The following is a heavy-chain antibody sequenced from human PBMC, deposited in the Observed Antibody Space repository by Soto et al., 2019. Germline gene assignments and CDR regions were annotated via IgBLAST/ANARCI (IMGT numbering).Heavy chain of an antibody. J-gene: IGHJ4*02. Sequence: ASVKVSCKASGYTFTSYDINWVRQATGRVLEWMVCMNPNSGNTGYAQKFQGRVTMTRNTSISTAYMELSSLRSEDTAVYYCARAYRGKHHWPAYWAQGTLVTFSS. CDR3: ARAYRGKHHWPAY. CDR1: GYTFTSYD. V-gene: IGHV1-8*01. CDR2: MNPNSGNT. D-gene: IGHD3-16*02.